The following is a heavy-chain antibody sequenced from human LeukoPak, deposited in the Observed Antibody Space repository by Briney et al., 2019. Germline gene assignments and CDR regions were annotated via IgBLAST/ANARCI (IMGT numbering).Heavy chain of an antibody. D-gene: IGHD3-10*01. J-gene: IGHJ4*02. CDR3: ARDLYGSGSYYNAYYFDY. Sequence: ASVKVSCKASGYTFTSYGISWVRQAPGQGLEWMGWISAYNGNTSYAQKLQGRVTMTTDTSTSTAYMELRSLRSDDTAVYYCARDLYGSGSYYNAYYFDYWGQGTLVTVSS. CDR1: GYTFTSYG. V-gene: IGHV1-18*01. CDR2: ISAYNGNT.